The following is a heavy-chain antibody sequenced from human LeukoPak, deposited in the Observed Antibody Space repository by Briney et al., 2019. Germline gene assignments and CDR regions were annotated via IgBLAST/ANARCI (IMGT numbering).Heavy chain of an antibody. CDR1: GYTFTSYH. D-gene: IGHD2-15*01. Sequence: ASVKVSCKASGYTFTSYHINWVRQAPGQGLEWMGWISVYNGYTEFAQKFQGRVTMTTDTSTSTAYMDLRSLRSDDTAVYYCTRDHCSGDNCPSFDYWGQGTLVTVSS. J-gene: IGHJ4*02. CDR2: ISVYNGYT. V-gene: IGHV1-18*01. CDR3: TRDHCSGDNCPSFDY.